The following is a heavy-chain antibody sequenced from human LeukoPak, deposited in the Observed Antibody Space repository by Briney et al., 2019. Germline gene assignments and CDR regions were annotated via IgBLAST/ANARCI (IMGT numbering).Heavy chain of an antibody. D-gene: IGHD1-14*01. V-gene: IGHV4-61*02. CDR1: GGSISSSSYY. Sequence: SETLSLTFTVSGGSISSSSYYWSWIRQPAGKGLEWIGRIYTSGSTNYNPSLKSRVTISVDTSKNQFSLKLSSVTAADTAVYYCARASRGIFQHWGQGTLVTVSS. CDR3: ARASRGIFQH. CDR2: IYTSGST. J-gene: IGHJ1*01.